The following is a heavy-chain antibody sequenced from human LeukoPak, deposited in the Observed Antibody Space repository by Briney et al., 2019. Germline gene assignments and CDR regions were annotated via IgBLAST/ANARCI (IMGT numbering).Heavy chain of an antibody. CDR3: ARSGNYYDSSGYYYG. J-gene: IGHJ4*02. D-gene: IGHD3-22*01. V-gene: IGHV1-69*05. CDR1: GGTFSSYA. CDR2: IIPIFGTA. Sequence: ASVKVSCKASGGTFSSYAISWVRQAPGQGLEWMGRIIPIFGTANYAQKFQGRVTITTDGSTSTAYMELSSLRSEDTAVYYCARSGNYYDSSGYYYGWGQGTLVTVSS.